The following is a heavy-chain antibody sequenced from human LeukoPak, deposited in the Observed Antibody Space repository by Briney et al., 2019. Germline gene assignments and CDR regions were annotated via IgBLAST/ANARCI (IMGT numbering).Heavy chain of an antibody. CDR1: GYTFTRYY. Sequence: ASVKVSCKASGYTFTRYYIHWVRQAPGQGLEWMGIVNPSDGSTSYAQKFQGRVTMTRDMSTSTAYMELSSLRSEDTAVYYCARAGYDFWSGYSRQGAFDIWGQGTMVTVSS. CDR2: VNPSDGST. CDR3: ARAGYDFWSGYSRQGAFDI. V-gene: IGHV1-46*01. J-gene: IGHJ3*02. D-gene: IGHD3-3*01.